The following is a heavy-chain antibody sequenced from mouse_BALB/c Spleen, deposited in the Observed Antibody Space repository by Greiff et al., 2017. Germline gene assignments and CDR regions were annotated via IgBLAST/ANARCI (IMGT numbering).Heavy chain of an antibody. CDR2: ISSGGSYT. Sequence: EVKVVESGGGLVKPGGSLKLSCAASGFTFSSYAMSWVRQSPEKRLEWVAEISSGGSYTYYPDTVTGRFTISRDNAKNTLYLEMSSLRSEDTAMYYCARTTARRGMDYWGQGTSVTVSS. J-gene: IGHJ4*01. V-gene: IGHV5-9-4*01. CDR3: ARTTARRGMDY. CDR1: GFTFSSYA. D-gene: IGHD1-2*01.